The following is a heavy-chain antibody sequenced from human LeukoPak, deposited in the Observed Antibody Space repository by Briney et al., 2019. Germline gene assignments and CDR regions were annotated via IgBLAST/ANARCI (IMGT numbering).Heavy chain of an antibody. J-gene: IGHJ4*02. D-gene: IGHD3-3*02. CDR1: GFTFSSYA. V-gene: IGHV3-23*01. CDR2: LRGDGET. Sequence: GGSLRLSCAASGFTFSSYAMSWGRQAPGRGLEGVSSLRGDGETFYADAVKGRFTLYRDECRHTVYLQMNNLRVEDTAVYFCVKASWVSSAAAVLWGQGTLVTVSS. CDR3: VKASWVSSAAAVL.